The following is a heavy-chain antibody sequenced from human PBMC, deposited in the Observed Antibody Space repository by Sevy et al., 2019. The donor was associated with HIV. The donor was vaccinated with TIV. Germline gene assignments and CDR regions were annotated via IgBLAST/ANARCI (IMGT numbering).Heavy chain of an antibody. D-gene: IGHD2-2*01. CDR3: ARIKGASSSYAMDV. V-gene: IGHV3-53*01. J-gene: IGHJ6*02. Sequence: GGSLRLSCVASGLTVGSLSINWVRQAPGKGLEWVSLIYSAGTTFYSDSVKGRFTISRDNSNNTLDLQMNSLRAEDTAIYYCARIKGASSSYAMDVWGQRTTVTASS. CDR1: GLTVGSLS. CDR2: IYSAGTT.